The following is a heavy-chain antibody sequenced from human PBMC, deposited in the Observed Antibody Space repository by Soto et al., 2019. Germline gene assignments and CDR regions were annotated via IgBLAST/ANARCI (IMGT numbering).Heavy chain of an antibody. V-gene: IGHV3-9*01. J-gene: IGHJ6*02. CDR3: AKAGGGLMGYYYGMDV. Sequence: EVQLVESGGGLVQPGRSLRLSCAPSGFSFDDHAMHWVRQAPGKGLEWVSGISWDTKTIGYADSVKGQFTISRDNAKNSLYLQMISLRPEDTALYYCAKAGGGLMGYYYGMDVWGQGTTVTVSS. CDR1: GFSFDDHA. D-gene: IGHD3-10*01. CDR2: ISWDTKTI.